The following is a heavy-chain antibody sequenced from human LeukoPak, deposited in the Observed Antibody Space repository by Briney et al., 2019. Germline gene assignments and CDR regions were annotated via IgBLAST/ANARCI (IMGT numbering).Heavy chain of an antibody. Sequence: GGSLRLSCAASGFTFSDQSMNWVRQAPGKGLEWVSSISSNSLHIFYADSVKGRFTISRDNTKNSLYLQMNNLRAEDTAVYYCVGPDSQFDCWGQGTLVTVSS. V-gene: IGHV3-21*01. CDR3: VGPDSQFDC. CDR1: GFTFSDQS. J-gene: IGHJ4*02. D-gene: IGHD3-10*01. CDR2: ISSNSLHI.